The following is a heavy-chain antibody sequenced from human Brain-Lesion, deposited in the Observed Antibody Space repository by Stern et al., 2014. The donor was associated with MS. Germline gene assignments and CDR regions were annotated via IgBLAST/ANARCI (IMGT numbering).Heavy chain of an antibody. CDR1: GGSVSSTSYA. CDR2: LYYSGNS. CDR3: AGEEDIRYCSGGSCTGNWFDP. V-gene: IGHV4-39*01. J-gene: IGHJ5*02. Sequence: QVQLQESGPGLVKPSETLSLTCTVAGGSVSSTSYAWAWIRQPPGKGLEWIGTLYYSGNSYYSPPLKSRLTISRDTSKNKFSLQLGCVTAADTAVYYCAGEEDIRYCSGGSCTGNWFDPWGQGTLVTVSS. D-gene: IGHD2-15*01.